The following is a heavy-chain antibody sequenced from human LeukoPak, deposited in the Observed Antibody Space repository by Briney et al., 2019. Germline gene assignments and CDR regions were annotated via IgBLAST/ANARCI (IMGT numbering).Heavy chain of an antibody. V-gene: IGHV3-48*01. D-gene: IGHD3-22*01. J-gene: IGHJ3*01. CDR1: GFTFSSYS. CDR2: ISSSSSTI. CDR3: AKSSGYYSHNPFDL. Sequence: GGSLRLSCAASGFTFSSYSMNWVRQAPGKGLEWVSYISSSSSTIYYADSVKGRFTISRDNAKNSLYLQMNSLRAEDTAVYYCAKSSGYYSHNPFDLWGQGTVVTVSS.